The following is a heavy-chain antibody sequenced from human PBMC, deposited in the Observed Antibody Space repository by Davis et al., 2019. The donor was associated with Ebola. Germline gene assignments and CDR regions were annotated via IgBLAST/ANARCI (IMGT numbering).Heavy chain of an antibody. V-gene: IGHV3-74*01. CDR3: AREAVWRFDP. CDR2: THPEGVTI. CDR1: GFAFRDYW. D-gene: IGHD3-16*01. J-gene: IGHJ5*02. Sequence: GESLKISCAASGFAFRDYWMHWIPETPEGLLWVADTHPEGVTIRYADSVRGRFTISRDNVNSILYLQMNSLRAEDTAVYYCAREAVWRFDPWGQGTLVTVSS.